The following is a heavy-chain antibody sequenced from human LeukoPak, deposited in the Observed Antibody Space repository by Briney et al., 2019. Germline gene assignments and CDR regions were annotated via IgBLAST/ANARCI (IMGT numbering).Heavy chain of an antibody. CDR1: GFTFSSYT. V-gene: IGHV3-21*01. CDR2: ISSTSSYK. CDR3: ARERDGRFFDY. Sequence: GGSLRLSCAASGFTFSSYTMSWVRQAPGRGLEWVSSISSTSSYKYYADSVKGRFTISRDNAKNSLHLQMNTLRGEDTAVYYCARERDGRFFDYWGQGTLVTVSS. D-gene: IGHD5-24*01. J-gene: IGHJ4*02.